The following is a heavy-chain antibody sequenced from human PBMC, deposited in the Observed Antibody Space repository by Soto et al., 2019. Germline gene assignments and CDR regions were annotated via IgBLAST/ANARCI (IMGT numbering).Heavy chain of an antibody. J-gene: IGHJ2*01. CDR1: GFTFSSYA. CDR3: ARFESSSWYTYWYFDL. V-gene: IGHV3-23*01. Sequence: EVQLLESGGGLVQPGGSLRLSCAASGFTFSSYAMSWVRQAPGKGLEWVSAISGSGGSTYYADSVNGRFTISRYNSKNTLYMQMNSLRAEDTAVYYCARFESSSWYTYWYFDLWGRGTLVTVSS. CDR2: ISGSGGST. D-gene: IGHD6-13*01.